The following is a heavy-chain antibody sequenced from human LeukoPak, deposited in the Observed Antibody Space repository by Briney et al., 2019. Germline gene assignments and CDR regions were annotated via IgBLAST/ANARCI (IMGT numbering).Heavy chain of an antibody. CDR1: GGSISSYY. Sequence: SETLSLTCTVSGGSISSYYWSWIRQPPGKGLEWSGYIYYSGSTNYNPSLKSRVTISVDTSKNQFSLQLSSVTAADTAVYYCARHLGDADAFDIWGQGTMVTVSS. V-gene: IGHV4-59*08. J-gene: IGHJ3*02. D-gene: IGHD3-16*01. CDR3: ARHLGDADAFDI. CDR2: IYYSGST.